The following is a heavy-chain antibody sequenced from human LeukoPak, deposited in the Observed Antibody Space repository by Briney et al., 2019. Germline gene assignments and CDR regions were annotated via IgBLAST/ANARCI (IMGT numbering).Heavy chain of an antibody. CDR1: GYSISSGYY. J-gene: IGHJ4*02. CDR3: ASGGYSSSYSLTFFDY. CDR2: IYHSGST. V-gene: IGHV4-38-2*02. D-gene: IGHD6-6*01. Sequence: SETLSLTCTVSGYSISSGYYWGWIRQPPGKGLEWIGNIYHSGSTYYNPSLKSRVTISVDTSKNQFSLKLSSVTAADTAVYYCASGGYSSSYSLTFFDYWGQGTLVTVSS.